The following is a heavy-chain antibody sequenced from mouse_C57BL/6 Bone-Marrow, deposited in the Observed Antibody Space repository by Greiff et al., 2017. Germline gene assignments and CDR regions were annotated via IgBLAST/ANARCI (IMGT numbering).Heavy chain of an antibody. J-gene: IGHJ3*01. CDR3: ARWALYYYGSRAWFAY. D-gene: IGHD1-1*01. CDR1: GYAFSSYW. V-gene: IGHV1-80*01. Sequence: VQLQQSGAELVKPGASVKISCKASGYAFSSYWMNWVKQRPGKGLEWIGQIYPGDGDTNYNGKFKGKATLTADKSSSTAYMQLSSLTSEDSAVYFCARWALYYYGSRAWFAYWGQGTLVTVSA. CDR2: IYPGDGDT.